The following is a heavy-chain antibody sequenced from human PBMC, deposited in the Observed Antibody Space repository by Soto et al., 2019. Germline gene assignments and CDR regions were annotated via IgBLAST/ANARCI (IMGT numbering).Heavy chain of an antibody. CDR1: GVTVSSNY. CDR2: IYSGGST. Sequence: PGGSLRLSCAASGVTVSSNYMSWVRQAPGKGLEWVSVIYSGGSTYYADSVKGRFTISRDNSKNTLYLQMSSLRAEDTAVYYCVKALAYYYDSSGYQSSDIWGQGTMVTVSS. V-gene: IGHV3-53*05. J-gene: IGHJ3*02. CDR3: VKALAYYYDSSGYQSSDI. D-gene: IGHD3-22*01.